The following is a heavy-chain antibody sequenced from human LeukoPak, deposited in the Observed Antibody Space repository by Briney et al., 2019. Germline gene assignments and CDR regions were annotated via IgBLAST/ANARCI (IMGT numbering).Heavy chain of an antibody. D-gene: IGHD3-16*02. CDR3: ARGKDSVYRSEN. J-gene: IGHJ4*02. V-gene: IGHV3-53*01. CDR2: IYSGGST. Sequence: GGSLRLSCAASGFTVRSNYMSWVRQGPGKGLEWVSVIYSGGSTYYALSVKSRFTISRDNSKNTMYLQMNSLRAGDTPVYYCARGKDSVYRSENWGQGTLVSVSS. CDR1: GFTVRSNY.